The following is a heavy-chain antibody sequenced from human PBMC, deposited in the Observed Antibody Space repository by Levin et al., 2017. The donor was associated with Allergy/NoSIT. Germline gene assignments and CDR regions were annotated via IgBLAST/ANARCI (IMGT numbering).Heavy chain of an antibody. D-gene: IGHD3-22*01. V-gene: IGHV1-69*13. J-gene: IGHJ3*02. CDR3: ARAYDSSGWSYAFDI. CDR2: IIPIFGTV. Sequence: ASVKVSCKASRGTFSKYAISWVRQAPGQGLEWMGGIIPIFGTVNYAQKFQGRVTIIADESTNTAYMELSSLRSEDTAVYYCARAYDSSGWSYAFDIWGQGTVVTVSS. CDR1: RGTFSKYA.